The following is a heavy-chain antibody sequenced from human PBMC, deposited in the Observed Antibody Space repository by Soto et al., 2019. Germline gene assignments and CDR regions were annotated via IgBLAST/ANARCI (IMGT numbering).Heavy chain of an antibody. D-gene: IGHD3-16*01. V-gene: IGHV4-34*01. CDR3: QGGDF. CDR1: GGSFRCYF. Sequence: SETLSLTCGVSGGSFRCYFWSWIRQSPDKGPEWIGEINDSGSTYYNPSFKSRLTISVDTSKSQISLTLTSVTAADSAVYYCQGGDFWGQGTRVTVSS. J-gene: IGHJ4*02. CDR2: INDSGST.